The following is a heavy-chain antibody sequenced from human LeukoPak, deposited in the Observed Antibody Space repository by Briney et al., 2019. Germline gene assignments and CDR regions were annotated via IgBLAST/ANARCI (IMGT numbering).Heavy chain of an antibody. CDR1: GYTFTSFD. CDR2: MNPNSGNT. V-gene: IGHV1-8*01. Sequence: ASVKVSCKASGYTFTSFDMNWVRQATGQGLEWMGWMNPNSGNTGYAQKFQGRVTITRNTSISTAYMELSSLRSEDTAVYYCARGSGYRNRKYYFDYWGQGTLVTVSS. CDR3: ARGSGYRNRKYYFDY. D-gene: IGHD5-12*01. J-gene: IGHJ4*02.